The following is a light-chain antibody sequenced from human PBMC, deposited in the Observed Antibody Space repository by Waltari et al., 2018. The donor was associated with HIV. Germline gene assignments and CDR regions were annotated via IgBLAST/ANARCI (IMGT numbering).Light chain of an antibody. J-gene: IGLJ1*01. CDR2: EGS. V-gene: IGLV2-23*01. CDR1: SSDVGSYNP. Sequence: QSALTQPAPVSGSPGQSITIPCTGTSSDVGSYNPVSRYQQHPGKAPKVMIYEGSKRPSGVSNRFSGSKSGNTASLTISGLQAEDEADYYCCSYTGSSTRRPYVFGTGTKVTVL. CDR3: CSYTGSSTRRPYV.